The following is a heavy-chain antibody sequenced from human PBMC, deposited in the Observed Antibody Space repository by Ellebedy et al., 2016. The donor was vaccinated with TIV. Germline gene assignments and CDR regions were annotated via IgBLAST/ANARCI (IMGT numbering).Heavy chain of an antibody. V-gene: IGHV3-30*18. CDR3: AKDLGVGATIGHFQH. CDR2: ISYDGSNK. D-gene: IGHD1-26*01. J-gene: IGHJ1*01. Sequence: GGSLRLSXAASGFTFSSYGMHWVRQAPGKGLEWVAVISYDGSNKYYADSVKGRFTISRDNSKNTLYLQMNSLRAEDTAVYYCAKDLGVGATIGHFQHWGQGTLVTVSS. CDR1: GFTFSSYG.